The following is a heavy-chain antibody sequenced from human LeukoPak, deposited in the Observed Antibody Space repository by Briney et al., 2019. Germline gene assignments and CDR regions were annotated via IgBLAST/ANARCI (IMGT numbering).Heavy chain of an antibody. CDR2: IDPNSGDS. J-gene: IGHJ3*02. Sequence: GASVKVSCKASGYIFTAYYLHWVRQAPGQGLEWMGWIDPNSGDSSSAPRFQGRVTMTRDTSISTAYMELSSLRFDDSAPYSCARRNGYEAFDIWGQGTMVIVSS. V-gene: IGHV1-2*02. CDR1: GYIFTAYY. CDR3: ARRNGYEAFDI. D-gene: IGHD5-12*01.